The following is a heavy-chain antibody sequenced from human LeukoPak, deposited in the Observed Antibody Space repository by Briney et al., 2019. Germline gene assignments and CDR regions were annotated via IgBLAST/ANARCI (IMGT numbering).Heavy chain of an antibody. CDR1: GFTFDDYA. Sequence: PGRSLRLSCAASGFTFDDYAMHWVRQAPGKGLEWVSGISWNSGSIGYADSVKGRFTISRDNAKNSLYLQMNSLRAEDTAVYYCARYGGDCSGGSCYDYFDYWGQGTLVTVSS. CDR2: ISWNSGSI. J-gene: IGHJ4*02. V-gene: IGHV3-9*01. CDR3: ARYGGDCSGGSCYDYFDY. D-gene: IGHD2-15*01.